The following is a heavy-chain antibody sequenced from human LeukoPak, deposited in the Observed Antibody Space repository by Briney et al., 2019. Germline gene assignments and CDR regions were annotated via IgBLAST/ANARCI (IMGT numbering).Heavy chain of an antibody. Sequence: PGGSLRLSCAASGFTISSYGMHWVRQAPGKGLEWVVVIWYDGSNKYYADSVKSRFTISRDNSKNTLYLQMNSLRAEDTAVYYCARDQGDIVVVPAAKNHDAFDIWGQGTMVTVSS. CDR1: GFTISSYG. J-gene: IGHJ3*02. V-gene: IGHV3-33*01. D-gene: IGHD2-2*01. CDR2: IWYDGSNK. CDR3: ARDQGDIVVVPAAKNHDAFDI.